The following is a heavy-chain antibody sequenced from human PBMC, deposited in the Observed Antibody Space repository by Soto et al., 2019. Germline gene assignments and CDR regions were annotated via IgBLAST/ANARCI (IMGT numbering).Heavy chain of an antibody. D-gene: IGHD6-13*01. V-gene: IGHV1-69*12. CDR2: IIPIFGTP. Sequence: QVQLVQSGAEVKKPGSSVKVSCKASGGTFSSYAISWVRQAPGQGLEWMGGIIPIFGTPNYEQKFQGGVTITADESTSTAYMELSSLRSEDTAVYYCASSRKDYYYYGMDVWGQGTTVTVSS. J-gene: IGHJ6*02. CDR1: GGTFSSYA. CDR3: ASSRKDYYYYGMDV.